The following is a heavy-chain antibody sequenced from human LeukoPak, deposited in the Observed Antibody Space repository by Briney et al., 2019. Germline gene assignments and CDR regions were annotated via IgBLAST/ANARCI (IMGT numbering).Heavy chain of an antibody. Sequence: GGSLRLSCAASGFTFSSYAMSWVRQAPGKGLEWVSAISGSGCSTYYADSVKGRFTISRDNSKNTLYLQMNSLRAEDTAVYYCAKEARLYCSSTSCQESWFDPWGQGTLVTVSS. D-gene: IGHD2-2*01. V-gene: IGHV3-23*01. J-gene: IGHJ5*02. CDR3: AKEARLYCSSTSCQESWFDP. CDR2: ISGSGCST. CDR1: GFTFSSYA.